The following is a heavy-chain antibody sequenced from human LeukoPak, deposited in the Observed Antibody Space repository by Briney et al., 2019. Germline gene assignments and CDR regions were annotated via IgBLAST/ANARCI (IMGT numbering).Heavy chain of an antibody. J-gene: IGHJ4*02. CDR2: IYHSGRT. CDR1: GGSISSSNW. Sequence: SETLSLTCAVPGGSISSSNWWSWVRQPPGKGLEWIGEIYHSGRTNYNPSLKSRVTISVDKSKNQFSLKLSSVTAADTAVYYCARVLNRGSWYGSYYFDYWGQGILVTVSS. D-gene: IGHD2-15*01. V-gene: IGHV4-4*02. CDR3: ARVLNRGSWYGSYYFDY.